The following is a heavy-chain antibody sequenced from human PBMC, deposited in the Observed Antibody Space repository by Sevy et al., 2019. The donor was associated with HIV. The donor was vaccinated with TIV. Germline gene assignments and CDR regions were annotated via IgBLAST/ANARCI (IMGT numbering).Heavy chain of an antibody. J-gene: IGHJ4*02. V-gene: IGHV4-39*01. Sequence: SETLSLTCTVSGGSISSSSYYWGWIRQPPGKGLEWIGSIYYSGSSYYNPSLKSRVTISVDTSKNQFSLKLSSVTAADTAVYYCAGHGGVPIAAAGFFDYWGQGTLVTVSS. D-gene: IGHD6-13*01. CDR2: IYYSGSS. CDR3: AGHGGVPIAAAGFFDY. CDR1: GGSISSSSYY.